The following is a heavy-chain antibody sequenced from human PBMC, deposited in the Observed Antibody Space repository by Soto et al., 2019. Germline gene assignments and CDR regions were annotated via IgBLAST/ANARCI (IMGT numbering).Heavy chain of an antibody. CDR2: ISAYNGNT. CDR1: GYTFSTYD. D-gene: IGHD2-15*01. CDR3: ARGRYCSGANCRQLDY. J-gene: IGHJ4*02. Sequence: QVQLVQSGAEVKKPGASVKVSCKASGYTFSTYDFSWVRQAPGQGLEWLGWISAYNGNTNYTQNLQGRVTMTTDSSTSTAYMELRSLRSDDTAVYYCARGRYCSGANCRQLDYLGQGTLVTVSS. V-gene: IGHV1-18*01.